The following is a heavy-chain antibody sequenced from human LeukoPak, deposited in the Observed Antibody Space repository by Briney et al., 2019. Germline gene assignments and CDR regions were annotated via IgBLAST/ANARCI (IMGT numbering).Heavy chain of an antibody. CDR3: ARDALIRGPYYDSSGYRFDY. D-gene: IGHD3-22*01. V-gene: IGHV4-61*08. CDR2: IYYSGST. CDR1: GGSISSGGYY. Sequence: PSETLSLTCTVSGGSISSGGYYWSWIRQHPGKGLEWIGYIYYSGSTNYNPSLKSRVTISVDTSKNQFSLKLSSVTAADTAVYYCARDALIRGPYYDSSGYRFDYWGQGTLVTVSS. J-gene: IGHJ4*02.